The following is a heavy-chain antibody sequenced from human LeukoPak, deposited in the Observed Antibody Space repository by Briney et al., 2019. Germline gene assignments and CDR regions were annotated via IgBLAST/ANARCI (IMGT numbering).Heavy chain of an antibody. D-gene: IGHD3-22*01. CDR1: GFTFSSYW. Sequence: GGSLRLSCAPSGFTFSSYWVHWVRQAPGKGLVWLSRINSDGSSTSYADSVKGRFTISRDNAKNTLYLQMNSLRAEDTAVYYCTSDYLDSRGYRYYFNYWGQGTLVTVSS. V-gene: IGHV3-74*01. J-gene: IGHJ4*02. CDR3: TSDYLDSRGYRYYFNY. CDR2: INSDGSST.